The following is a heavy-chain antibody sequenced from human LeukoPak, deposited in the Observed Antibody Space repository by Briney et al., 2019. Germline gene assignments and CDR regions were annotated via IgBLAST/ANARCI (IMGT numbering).Heavy chain of an antibody. V-gene: IGHV3-33*06. CDR3: AKDAQRGSDYSNSLEQ. CDR1: GFTFSHFA. D-gene: IGHD4-11*01. Sequence: PGTSLRLSCEASGFTFSHFAMHWVRQAPGKGLEWVAVIWSDATNQYYGDSVKGRFTISRDNFKKTVSLQMDSLRAEDTAVYYCAKDAQRGSDYSNSLEQWGQGSLVTVSS. CDR2: IWSDATNQ. J-gene: IGHJ1*01.